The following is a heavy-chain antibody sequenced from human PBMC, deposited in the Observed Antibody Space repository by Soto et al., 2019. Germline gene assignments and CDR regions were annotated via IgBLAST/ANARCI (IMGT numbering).Heavy chain of an antibody. V-gene: IGHV4-59*01. J-gene: IGHJ5*02. D-gene: IGHD6-19*01. Sequence: PSETLSLTCTVSGGSISTYYWSWIRQPPGKGLEWIGYIYYSGSTNYNPSLKSRVTISLGTSKNQFSLRLSSVTAADTAVYYCARETYSSGWYYWFDPWGQGTLVTVSS. CDR2: IYYSGST. CDR1: GGSISTYY. CDR3: ARETYSSGWYYWFDP.